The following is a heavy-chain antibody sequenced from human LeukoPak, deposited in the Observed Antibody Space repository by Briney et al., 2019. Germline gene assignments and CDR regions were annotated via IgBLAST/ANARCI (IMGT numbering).Heavy chain of an antibody. CDR2: IYTSGST. CDR3: ARSIASYYYDSSGYYPKNYYYGMDV. D-gene: IGHD3-22*01. CDR1: GGSISSGSYY. J-gene: IGHJ6*02. V-gene: IGHV4-61*02. Sequence: SQTLSLTCTVSGGSISSGSYYWSWIRQPARKGLEWIGRIYTSGSTNYNPSLKSRVTISVDTSKDQFSLKLSSVTAADTAVYYCARSIASYYYDSSGYYPKNYYYGMDVWGQGTTVTVSS.